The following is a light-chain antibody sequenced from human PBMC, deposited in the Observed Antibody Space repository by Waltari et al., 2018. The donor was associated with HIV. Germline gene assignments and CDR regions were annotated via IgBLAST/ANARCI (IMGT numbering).Light chain of an antibody. J-gene: IGLJ1*01. CDR3: CSYGGFTTYV. CDR1: SSDVGGYSL. Sequence: QSALTQPASVSGSPGQSITISCIGTSSDVGGYSLFSWYQHHPGKAPQLLLFEDTERPSGVSNRFSASKSGTTASLTISGLLAEDAADYYCCSYGGFTTYVFGSGTKVTVL. V-gene: IGLV2-23*01. CDR2: EDT.